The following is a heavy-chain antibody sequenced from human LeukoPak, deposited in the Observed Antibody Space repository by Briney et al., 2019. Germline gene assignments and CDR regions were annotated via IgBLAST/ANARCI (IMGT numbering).Heavy chain of an antibody. CDR1: GFAFDDFA. Sequence: GGSLRLSCTTSGFAFDDFAMSWVRQPAGKGLEWVGFIRRRAYGGAAEYAASVKGRFIISRDDSKGIAYLQVNSLKTEDRAVYYCSRNGLVDFDYWGQGSRVIVSP. V-gene: IGHV3-49*04. CDR2: IRRRAYGGAA. CDR3: SRNGLVDFDY. J-gene: IGHJ4*02.